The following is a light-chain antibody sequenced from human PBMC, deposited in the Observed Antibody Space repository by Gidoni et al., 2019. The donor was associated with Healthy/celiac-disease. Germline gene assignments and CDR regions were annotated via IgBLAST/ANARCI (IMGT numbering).Light chain of an antibody. Sequence: IVMTQSPASLAVSLGERATIHCKSSQSVLYSSNNKNYLAWYQQKPGQPPKLLMYWASTRESGVPDRFSGSGSGTEFTLTISSLQAEDVAVYYCQQYYSTPFTFGPGTKVDIK. CDR1: QSVLYSSNNKNY. J-gene: IGKJ3*01. V-gene: IGKV4-1*01. CDR2: WAS. CDR3: QQYYSTPFT.